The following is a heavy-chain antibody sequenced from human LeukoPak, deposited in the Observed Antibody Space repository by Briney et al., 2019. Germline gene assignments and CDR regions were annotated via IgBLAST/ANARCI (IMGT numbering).Heavy chain of an antibody. CDR2: IYHSGST. Sequence: SGTLSLTCAVSGGSISSSNWWSWVRQPPGKGLEWIGEIYHSGSTNYNPSLKSRVTISVDTSKNQFSLKLSSVTAADTAVYYCARFRDIVVVVAAYQRHDAFDIWGQGTMVTVSS. CDR3: ARFRDIVVVVAAYQRHDAFDI. D-gene: IGHD2-15*01. CDR1: GGSISSSNW. V-gene: IGHV4-4*02. J-gene: IGHJ3*02.